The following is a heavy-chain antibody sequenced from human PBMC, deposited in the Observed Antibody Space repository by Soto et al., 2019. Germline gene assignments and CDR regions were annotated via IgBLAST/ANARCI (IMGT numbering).Heavy chain of an antibody. CDR2: IYYSGST. CDR3: ARGDYGMDV. Sequence: PSETLSLTCTVSGDSISSSYWSWIRQSPGKGLEWIGYIYYSGSTNYNASLKSRVTISVDTSKNQFSLKLSSVTAADTAVYYCARGDYGMDVWGQGTTVTVSS. D-gene: IGHD3-16*01. CDR1: GDSISSSY. J-gene: IGHJ6*02. V-gene: IGHV4-59*01.